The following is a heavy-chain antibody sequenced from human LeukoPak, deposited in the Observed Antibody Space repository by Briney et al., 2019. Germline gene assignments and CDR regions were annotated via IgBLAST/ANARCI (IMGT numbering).Heavy chain of an antibody. CDR3: ARPGVTPDTNWFDS. CDR2: INANVGDT. V-gene: IGHV1-2*02. D-gene: IGHD5-18*01. Sequence: ASAQNSCKDSGYNITNYYMHWLRQHTGQRLEWMGWINANVGDTNYGQKFQGRVTMTGDTSISTVYVELSRLTADDTAVYYCARPGVTPDTNWFDSWGQGTLVIVSS. J-gene: IGHJ5*01. CDR1: GYNITNYY.